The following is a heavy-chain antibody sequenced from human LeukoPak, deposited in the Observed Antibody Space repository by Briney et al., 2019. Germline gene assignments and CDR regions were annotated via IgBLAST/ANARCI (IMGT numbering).Heavy chain of an antibody. CDR1: GFTFSDYY. Sequence: PGGSLRLSCAASGFTFSDYYMSWIRLAPGKGLEWVSYISSSGSSSGSTIYYADSVKGRFTISRDNAKNSLYLQMNSLRAEDTAVYYCARTRSFGVVISYWGQGPLVTVSS. J-gene: IGHJ4*01. D-gene: IGHD3-3*01. V-gene: IGHV3-11*01. CDR2: ISSSGSSSGSTI. CDR3: ARTRSFGVVISY.